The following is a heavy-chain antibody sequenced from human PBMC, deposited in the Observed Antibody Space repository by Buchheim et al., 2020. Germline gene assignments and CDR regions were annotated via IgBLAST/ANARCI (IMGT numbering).Heavy chain of an antibody. Sequence: VQLVESGGGVVQPGRSLRLSCAASGFTFSSYSMNWVRQAPGRGLEWVSSISSTSTYTYYADSVKGRFTISRDNAKNSLYLQMNSLRAEDTAVYFCARDLNYDFWSGYPLDYWGQGTL. V-gene: IGHV3-21*01. CDR3: ARDLNYDFWSGYPLDY. D-gene: IGHD3-3*01. CDR2: ISSTSTYT. CDR1: GFTFSSYS. J-gene: IGHJ4*02.